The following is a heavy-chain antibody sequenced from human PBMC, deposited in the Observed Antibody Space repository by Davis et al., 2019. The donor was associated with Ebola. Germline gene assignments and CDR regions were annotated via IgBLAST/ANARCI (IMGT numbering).Heavy chain of an antibody. D-gene: IGHD3-10*01. V-gene: IGHV3-33*03. Sequence: PGGSLRLSCAASGFTFSSYGMHWVRQAPGKGLEWVAVIWYDGSNKYYADSVKGRFTISRDNAKNSLYLQMNSLRAEDTAVYYCAKRAGTWGQGTLVTVSS. CDR1: GFTFSSYG. CDR3: AKRAGT. J-gene: IGHJ5*02. CDR2: IWYDGSNK.